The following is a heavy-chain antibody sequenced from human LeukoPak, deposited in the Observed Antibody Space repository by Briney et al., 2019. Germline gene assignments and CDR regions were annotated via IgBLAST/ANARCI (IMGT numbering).Heavy chain of an antibody. Sequence: GSSVKVSCKASGGTFSSYAINWVRQAPGQGLEWMGGIIPIFGTANYAQKFQGRVTITTDESTSTAYMELSSLRSEDTAVYYCGSESQAAGGAFDIWGQGTMVTVSS. CDR2: IIPIFGTA. V-gene: IGHV1-69*05. CDR3: GSESQAAGGAFDI. CDR1: GGTFSSYA. D-gene: IGHD6-25*01. J-gene: IGHJ3*02.